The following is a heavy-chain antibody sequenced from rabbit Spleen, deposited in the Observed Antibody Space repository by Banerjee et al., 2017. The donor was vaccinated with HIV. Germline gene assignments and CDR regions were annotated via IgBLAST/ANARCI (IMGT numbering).Heavy chain of an antibody. Sequence: QSLEESGGDLVQPGASLTPTCTASSVSFTLSSYMCWVRQDPGRGLVWIACIYAGSSGNTYSAAWAKGRLSISKTSSTTVTLQITSLTAADTAAYFCARDAGASFSGYDMDLWGPGTLVTVS. V-gene: IGHV1S40*01. CDR1: SVSFTLSSY. CDR2: IYAGSSGNT. D-gene: IGHD8-1*01. CDR3: ARDAGASFSGYDMDL. J-gene: IGHJ6*01.